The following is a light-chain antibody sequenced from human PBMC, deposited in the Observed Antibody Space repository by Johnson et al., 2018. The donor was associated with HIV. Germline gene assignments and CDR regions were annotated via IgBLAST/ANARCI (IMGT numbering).Light chain of an antibody. V-gene: IGLV1-51*02. CDR1: SSNIGNNY. CDR3: GTWDSSLSALYV. J-gene: IGLJ1*01. Sequence: QSVLTQPPSVSAAPGQKVNISCSGSSSNIGNNYVSWYQQLPGAAPKVLIYENNKRPSGIPDRFSGSKSGTSATLGITGLQTGDEADYYCGTWDSSLSALYVFGTGTKVTVL. CDR2: ENN.